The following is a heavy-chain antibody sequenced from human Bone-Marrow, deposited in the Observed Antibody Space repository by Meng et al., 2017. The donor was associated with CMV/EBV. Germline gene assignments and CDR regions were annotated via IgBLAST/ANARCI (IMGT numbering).Heavy chain of an antibody. V-gene: IGHV3-30*19. J-gene: IGHJ6*02. D-gene: IGHD6-6*01. Sequence: SLMIPCAASGFTFSSYGMHWVRQAPGKGLEWVAVISYDGSNKYYADSVKGRFTISRDNSKNTLYLQMNSLRAEDTAVYYCARGPLGHRSSPYYYGMDVWGQGTTVTVSS. CDR2: ISYDGSNK. CDR1: GFTFSSYG. CDR3: ARGPLGHRSSPYYYGMDV.